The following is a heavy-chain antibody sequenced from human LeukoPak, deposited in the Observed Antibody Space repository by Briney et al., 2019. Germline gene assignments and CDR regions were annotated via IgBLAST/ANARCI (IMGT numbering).Heavy chain of an antibody. CDR3: AKDGGVWFGESNDY. V-gene: IGHV3-74*01. CDR2: INSDGSST. Sequence: GGSLRLSCAASGFTFSSYWMHWVRQAPGKGLVWVSRINSDGSSTSYADSVKGRFTISRDNAKNTLYLQMNSLRAEDTAVYYCAKDGGVWFGESNDYWGQGTLVTVPS. D-gene: IGHD3-10*01. J-gene: IGHJ4*02. CDR1: GFTFSSYW.